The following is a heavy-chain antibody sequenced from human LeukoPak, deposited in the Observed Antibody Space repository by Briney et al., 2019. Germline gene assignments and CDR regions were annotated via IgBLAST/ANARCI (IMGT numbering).Heavy chain of an antibody. Sequence: SETLSLTCTVSGGSISSSSYYWGWIRQPPGKGLEWIGSIYYSGSTYYNPSLKSRVTISVDTSKNQFSLKLSSVTAADTAVYYCARPNSHGLGIDYWGQGTLVTVSS. J-gene: IGHJ4*02. D-gene: IGHD5-18*01. CDR1: GGSISSSSYY. V-gene: IGHV4-39*01. CDR2: IYYSGST. CDR3: ARPNSHGLGIDY.